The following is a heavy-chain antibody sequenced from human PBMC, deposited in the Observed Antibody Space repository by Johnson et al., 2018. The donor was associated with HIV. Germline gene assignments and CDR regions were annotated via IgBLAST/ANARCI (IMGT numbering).Heavy chain of an antibody. CDR2: SSSSGSPI. Sequence: VQLVESGGGVVRPGGSLRLSCAASGFTFDDYGMSWVRQAPGKGLEWVSYSSSSGSPINYADSVKGRFSIPRARAKNSLYLQMDSLRAEDTAVYYCARVRRRLVQEDITEYETFDIWGQGTMVTVSS. V-gene: IGHV3-48*03. D-gene: IGHD3-10*01. CDR3: ARVRRRLVQEDITEYETFDI. CDR1: GFTFDDYG. J-gene: IGHJ3*02.